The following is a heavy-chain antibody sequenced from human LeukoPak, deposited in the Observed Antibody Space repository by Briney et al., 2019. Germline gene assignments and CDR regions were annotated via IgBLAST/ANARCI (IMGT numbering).Heavy chain of an antibody. V-gene: IGHV3-11*04. CDR3: ARDFWSGYYTGVGY. D-gene: IGHD3-3*01. CDR1: GFTFSDYY. J-gene: IGHJ4*02. Sequence: GGSLRLSCAASGFTFSDYYMSWIRQAPGKGLEWVSYISSSGSTIYYADSVKGRFTISRGNAKNSLYLQMNSLRAEDTAVYYCARDFWSGYYTGVGYWGQGTLVTVSS. CDR2: ISSSGSTI.